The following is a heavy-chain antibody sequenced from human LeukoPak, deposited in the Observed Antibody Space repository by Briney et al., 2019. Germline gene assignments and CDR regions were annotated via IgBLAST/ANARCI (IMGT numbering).Heavy chain of an antibody. CDR1: GDSIRNNY. CDR2: IYSSGST. V-gene: IGHV4-59*01. CDR3: ARRGGRTRGFWYFDL. J-gene: IGHJ2*01. Sequence: SETLSLTCSVSGDSIRNNYWSWIRQPPGQGLEWIGYIYSSGSTTYNPSLKSRITISVDTSKNQFPLNLSSVTAADTAVYYCARRGGRTRGFWYFDLWGRGTLVTVSS. D-gene: IGHD3-16*01.